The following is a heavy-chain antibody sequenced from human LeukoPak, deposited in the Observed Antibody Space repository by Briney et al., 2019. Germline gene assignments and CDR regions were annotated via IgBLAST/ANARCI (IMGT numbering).Heavy chain of an antibody. CDR3: ARARNGYGDDYFDY. D-gene: IGHD4-17*01. CDR2: ISSNGDST. V-gene: IGHV3-64*01. CDR1: GFTLSSQA. Sequence: GGSLRLSCAASGFTLSSQAKQWVRQAPGKGLEYVSAISSNGDSTYYANSVKGRFTISRDNYKNALYLQMRSLRGEDMAVYYCARARNGYGDDYFDYWGQGPLVSVSS. J-gene: IGHJ4*02.